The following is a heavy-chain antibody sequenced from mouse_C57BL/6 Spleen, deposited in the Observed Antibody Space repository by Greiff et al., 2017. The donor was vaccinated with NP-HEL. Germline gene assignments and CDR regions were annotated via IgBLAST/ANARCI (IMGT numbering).Heavy chain of an antibody. CDR1: GYTFTSYW. D-gene: IGHD1-1*01. V-gene: IGHV1-55*01. Sequence: LQQPGAELVKPGASVKMSCKASGYTFTSYWITWVKQRPGQGLEWIGDIYPGSGSTNYNEKFKSKATLTVDTSSSTAYMQLSSLTSEDSAVYYCAREGYYGSSVGFYAMDYWGQGTSVTVSS. CDR3: AREGYYGSSVGFYAMDY. CDR2: IYPGSGST. J-gene: IGHJ4*01.